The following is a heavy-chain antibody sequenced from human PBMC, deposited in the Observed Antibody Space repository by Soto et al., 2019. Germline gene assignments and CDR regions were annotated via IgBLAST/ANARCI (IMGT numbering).Heavy chain of an antibody. J-gene: IGHJ4*02. CDR1: VGTFSSYA. CDR2: FIPIFGTA. CDR3: AREGDGYNSIDY. Sequence: QVQLVQSGSEVKKPGSSVKVSCKASVGTFSSYAISWVRQAPVQGLEWMGGFIPIFGTANYAQKFQGRVTITADESTSTAYMELSSLRSEDTAVYYCAREGDGYNSIDYWGQGTLVTVSS. V-gene: IGHV1-69*01. D-gene: IGHD5-12*01.